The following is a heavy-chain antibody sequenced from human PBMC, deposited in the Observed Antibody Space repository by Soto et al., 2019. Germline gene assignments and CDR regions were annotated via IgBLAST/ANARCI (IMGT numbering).Heavy chain of an antibody. V-gene: IGHV2-5*01. CDR2: VYWHDDK. CDR1: GFSLTTGVG. Sequence: ITLEESGPTLVKPPETLTLTCTFSGFSLTTGVGGGWVRKPPGKALEWLALVYWHDDKHYTPSLMSRLTITRDISKGQVVLTMTIMDPGDTATYYCATLTADFWGPGTLVTVSS. CDR3: ATLTADF. J-gene: IGHJ4*02.